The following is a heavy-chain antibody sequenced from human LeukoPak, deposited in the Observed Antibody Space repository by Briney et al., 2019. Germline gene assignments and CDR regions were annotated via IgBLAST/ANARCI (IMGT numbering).Heavy chain of an antibody. Sequence: PGGSLRLSCAASGFTFSNFAMHWVRQAPGKGLEWVSYISSSSSTIYYADSVKGRFTISRDNAKNSLYLQMDSLRAEDTAVYYCARDDVDTAMVWGYYMDVWGKGTTVTVSS. J-gene: IGHJ6*03. CDR3: ARDDVDTAMVWGYYMDV. CDR2: ISSSSSTI. V-gene: IGHV3-48*01. CDR1: GFTFSNFA. D-gene: IGHD5-18*01.